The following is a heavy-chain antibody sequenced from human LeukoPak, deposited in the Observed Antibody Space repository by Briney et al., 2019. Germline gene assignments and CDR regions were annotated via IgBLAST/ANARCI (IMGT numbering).Heavy chain of an antibody. CDR2: ISSSSSYI. D-gene: IGHD6-19*01. V-gene: IGHV3-21*01. Sequence: GGSLRLSCAASAFTFSSYSMNWVRQAPGKGLEWVSSISSSSSYIYYADSVKGRFTISRDNAKNSLYLQMNSLRAEDTAVYYCAREKILGSGWYLGFDYWGQGTLVTVSS. CDR1: AFTFSSYS. J-gene: IGHJ4*02. CDR3: AREKILGSGWYLGFDY.